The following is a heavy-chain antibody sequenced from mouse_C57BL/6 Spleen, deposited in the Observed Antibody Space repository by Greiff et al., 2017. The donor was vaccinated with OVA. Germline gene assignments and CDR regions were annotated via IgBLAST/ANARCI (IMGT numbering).Heavy chain of an antibody. Sequence: EVMLVESEGGLVQPGSSMKLSCTASGFTFSDYYMAWVRQVPEKGLEWVANINYDGSSTYYLDSLKSRFIISRDNAKNILYLQMSSLKSEDTATYYCARDLYYSNYDWYFDVWGTGTTVTVSS. J-gene: IGHJ1*03. CDR1: GFTFSDYY. CDR3: ARDLYYSNYDWYFDV. V-gene: IGHV5-16*01. D-gene: IGHD2-5*01. CDR2: INYDGSST.